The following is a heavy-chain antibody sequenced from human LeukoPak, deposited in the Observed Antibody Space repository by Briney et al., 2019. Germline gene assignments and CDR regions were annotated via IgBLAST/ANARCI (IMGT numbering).Heavy chain of an antibody. CDR1: GFTFSSYS. CDR2: ISSSSSTI. V-gene: IGHV3-48*04. J-gene: IGHJ4*02. Sequence: GGSLRLSCAASGFTFSSYSMNWVRQAPGKGLEWVSYISSSSSTIYYADSVKGRFTISRDNAKNSLYLQMNSLRAEDTAVYYCAREYYDSSGYYNVGDYWGQGTLVTVSS. D-gene: IGHD3-22*01. CDR3: AREYYDSSGYYNVGDY.